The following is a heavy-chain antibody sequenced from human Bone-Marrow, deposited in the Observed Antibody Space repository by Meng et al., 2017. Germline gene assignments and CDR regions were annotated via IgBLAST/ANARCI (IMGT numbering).Heavy chain of an antibody. CDR3: ATQGMATIIDY. Sequence: EAQLLESGGGLVQPGGSVRLSCAASGFTFSSYAMSWVRQAPGKGLEWVSAISGSGGSTYYADSVKGRFTISRDNSKNTLYLQMNSLRAEDTAVYYCATQGMATIIDYWGQGTLVTVSS. CDR1: GFTFSSYA. CDR2: ISGSGGST. J-gene: IGHJ4*02. V-gene: IGHV3-23*01. D-gene: IGHD5-24*01.